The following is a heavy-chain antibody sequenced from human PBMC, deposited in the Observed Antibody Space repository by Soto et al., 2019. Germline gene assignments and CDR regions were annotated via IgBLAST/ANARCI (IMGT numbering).Heavy chain of an antibody. J-gene: IGHJ4*02. Sequence: QPQLVESGGGLVKPGGSLRLSCAASRLTFSDYYMGWIRQAPGKGLEWISYISGSGGTTYYAVSVKGRFTISRDNAKNSLYLHMNSLRVEDTAIYYCARDPEPQYYFDSWGQGTLVTVSS. CDR3: ARDPEPQYYFDS. CDR1: RLTFSDYY. V-gene: IGHV3-11*01. CDR2: ISGSGGTT.